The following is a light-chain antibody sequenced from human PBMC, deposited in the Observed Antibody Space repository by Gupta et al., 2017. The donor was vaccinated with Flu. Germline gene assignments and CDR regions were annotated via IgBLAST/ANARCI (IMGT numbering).Light chain of an antibody. Sequence: LGERATINCRSSQNRLFTSSGRSYLAWYQQKPRQPPKLLIYWASTRAAGVPDRFSGSGYGTDFTLTINNLQAEDVAVYYCQQYDDTPALTFGGGTKVEIK. V-gene: IGKV4-1*01. CDR3: QQYDDTPALT. CDR1: QNRLFTSSGRSY. J-gene: IGKJ4*01. CDR2: WAS.